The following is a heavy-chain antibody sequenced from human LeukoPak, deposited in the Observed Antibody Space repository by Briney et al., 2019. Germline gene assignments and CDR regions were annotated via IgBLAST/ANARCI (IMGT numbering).Heavy chain of an antibody. CDR3: ARGRRLHNYGSGSPGFAY. CDR2: INHSGST. V-gene: IGHV4-34*01. J-gene: IGHJ4*02. CDR1: GGSFSGYY. Sequence: SETLSLTCAVYGGSFSGYYWSWIRQPPGKGLEWIGEINHSGSTNYNPSLKSRVTISVDTSKNQFSLKLSSVTAADTAVYYCARGRRLHNYGSGSPGFAYWGQGPLVTASS. D-gene: IGHD3-10*01.